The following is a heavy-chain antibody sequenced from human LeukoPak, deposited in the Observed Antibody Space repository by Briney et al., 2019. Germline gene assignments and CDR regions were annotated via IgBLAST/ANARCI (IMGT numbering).Heavy chain of an antibody. Sequence: PGGSLRLSCATSGFVFRRYGMHWVRQSPGKGLEWLCSVSYNGRYYYYKDFVKGRFAISRDMSKSTVYLQMNSLRAEDTAVYYCAKHGYGYGSHFDYWGQGTLVTVSS. CDR2: VSYNGRYY. D-gene: IGHD5-18*01. CDR1: GFVFRRYG. CDR3: AKHGYGYGSHFDY. V-gene: IGHV3-30*18. J-gene: IGHJ4*02.